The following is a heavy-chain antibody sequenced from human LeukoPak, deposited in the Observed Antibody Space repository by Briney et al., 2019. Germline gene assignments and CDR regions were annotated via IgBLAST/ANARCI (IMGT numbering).Heavy chain of an antibody. CDR1: GYTFSDYF. CDR3: ARGPRATYNWFDP. J-gene: IGHJ5*02. CDR2: INPNSGGT. V-gene: IGHV1-2*02. Sequence: ASVKVSCEASGYTFSDYFIHWVRQAPGQGLEWMGWINPNSGGTDYAQKFQGRVTMTRDTSTSTVYMELSSLRSEDTAVYYCARGPRATYNWFDPWGQGTLVTVSS.